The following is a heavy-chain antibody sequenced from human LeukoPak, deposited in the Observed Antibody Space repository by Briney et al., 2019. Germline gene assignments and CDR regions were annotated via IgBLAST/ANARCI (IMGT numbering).Heavy chain of an antibody. D-gene: IGHD4-17*01. CDR1: GYTFTSYG. J-gene: IGHJ6*03. V-gene: IGHV1-18*01. CDR2: ISAYNGNT. Sequence: GASVKVSCKASGYTFTSYGISWVRQAPGQGLEWMGWISAYNGNTNYAQKLQGRVTMTTDTSTSTAYMEPRSLRSDDTAVYYCARVLDYGDSALWNYYYYMDVWGKGTTVTISS. CDR3: ARVLDYGDSALWNYYYYMDV.